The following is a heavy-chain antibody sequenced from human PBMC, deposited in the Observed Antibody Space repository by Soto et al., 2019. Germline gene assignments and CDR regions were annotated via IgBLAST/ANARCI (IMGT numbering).Heavy chain of an antibody. CDR2: ISSSSGSV. CDR3: VRDAGFDDESGQKRCDGMDV. J-gene: IGHJ6*02. CDR1: GFTFSSYS. Sequence: EVQLVESGGGLVKPGGSLRLSCVASGFTFSSYSMNWVRQAPGTGLEWLSDISSSSGSVYYADSLQGRFTISRDNGKNSLYLQRRNLRIEDTGVCFCVRDAGFDDESGQKRCDGMDVWGRGTTVIVSS. V-gene: IGHV3-21*03. D-gene: IGHD3-3*01.